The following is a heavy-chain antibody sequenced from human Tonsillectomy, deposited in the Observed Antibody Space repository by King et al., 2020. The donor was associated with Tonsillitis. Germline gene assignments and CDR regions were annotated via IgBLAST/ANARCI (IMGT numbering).Heavy chain of an antibody. Sequence: QLVQSGAEVKKPGASVKVSCKASGYTFTSYGISWVRQAPGQGLEWMGWISAYSGNTNYAQKLQGRVTMTTDTSTSTAYMELRSLKSDDTAVYHCARDCGDISGYYTLDAFDISGQGAMVTVSS. CDR1: GYTFTSYG. J-gene: IGHJ3*02. CDR2: ISAYSGNT. D-gene: IGHD3-3*01. V-gene: IGHV1-18*04. CDR3: ARDCGDISGYYTLDAFDI.